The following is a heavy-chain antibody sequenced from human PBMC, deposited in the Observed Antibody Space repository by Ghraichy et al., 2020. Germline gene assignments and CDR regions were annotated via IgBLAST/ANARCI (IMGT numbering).Heavy chain of an antibody. V-gene: IGHV1-8*01. CDR3: ARGEYSGSYENWFDP. Sequence: ASVKVSCKASGYTFTSYDINWVRQATGQGLEWMGWMNPNSGNTGYAQKFQGRVTMTRNTSISTAYMELSSLRFEDTAVYYCARGEYSGSYENWFDPWGQGTLVTVSS. CDR2: MNPNSGNT. J-gene: IGHJ5*02. D-gene: IGHD1-26*01. CDR1: GYTFTSYD.